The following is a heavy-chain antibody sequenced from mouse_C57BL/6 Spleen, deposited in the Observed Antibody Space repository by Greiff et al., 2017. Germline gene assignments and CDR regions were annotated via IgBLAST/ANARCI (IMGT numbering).Heavy chain of an antibody. D-gene: IGHD2-2*01. Sequence: QVQLKESGAELAKPGASVKLSCKASGYTFTSYWMHWVKQRPGQGLEWIGDIKPSNGYNKYNQKFKDKATLTADKSSSTAYMQLSSLTYEDSAVYYCARRLPHAMDYWGQGTSLTVSS. CDR1: GYTFTSYW. J-gene: IGHJ4*01. V-gene: IGHV1-7*01. CDR2: IKPSNGYN. CDR3: ARRLPHAMDY.